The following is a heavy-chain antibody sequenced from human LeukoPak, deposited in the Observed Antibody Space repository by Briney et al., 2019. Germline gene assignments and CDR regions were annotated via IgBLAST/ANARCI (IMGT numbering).Heavy chain of an antibody. CDR1: GFTFSTYG. Sequence: GGSLRLSCAASGFTFSTYGMHWVRQAPGKGLEWVSFIRNNGDNKYYADSVRGRFTISRDTAKNSLYLQMNSLRAEDTAVYSCARGDYGDYWNYYYMDVWGKGTTVTVSS. CDR3: ARGDYGDYWNYYYMDV. D-gene: IGHD4-17*01. CDR2: IRNNGDNK. J-gene: IGHJ6*03. V-gene: IGHV3-30*02.